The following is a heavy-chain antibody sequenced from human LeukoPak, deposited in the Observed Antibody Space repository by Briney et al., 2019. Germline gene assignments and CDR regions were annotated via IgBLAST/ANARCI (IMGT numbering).Heavy chain of an antibody. V-gene: IGHV3-21*01. CDR2: ISSSSSYI. Sequence: PGGSLRLSCAASGFTFSSYSMNWVRQAPGKALEWVSSISSSSSYIYYADSVKGRFTISRDNARNSLYLQMNSLRAEDTAVYYCARSQNVFWGPDAFDIWGQGTMVTVSS. CDR1: GFTFSSYS. J-gene: IGHJ3*02. CDR3: ARSQNVFWGPDAFDI. D-gene: IGHD3-16*01.